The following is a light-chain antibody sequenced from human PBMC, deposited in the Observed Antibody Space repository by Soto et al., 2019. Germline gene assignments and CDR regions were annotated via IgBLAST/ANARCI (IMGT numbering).Light chain of an antibody. Sequence: EVVLTQSPVTLSLSPGERATLSCRASQSISTYVAWYQQKPGQAPRLLIYDASNRATGIPARFSGSGSGTDFTLTISSLEPEDFAVYYCQQRSNWPRSTFGQGTRLEIK. V-gene: IGKV3-11*01. J-gene: IGKJ5*01. CDR2: DAS. CDR1: QSISTY. CDR3: QQRSNWPRST.